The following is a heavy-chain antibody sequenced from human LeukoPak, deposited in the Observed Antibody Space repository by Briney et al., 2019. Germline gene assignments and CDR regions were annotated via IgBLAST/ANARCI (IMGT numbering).Heavy chain of an antibody. J-gene: IGHJ3*01. Sequence: PSETLSLTCTVSGGSISSGDYYWSWIRQPPGKGLEWIGYIYYSGSTYYNPPLKSRVTISVDTSKTQSSQKLSSMTAADTAVYYCARDLVVIATKYAPTLWGQGTMVTVSS. D-gene: IGHD2-21*01. CDR1: GGSISSGDYY. CDR2: IYYSGST. CDR3: ARDLVVIATKYAPTL. V-gene: IGHV4-30-4*08.